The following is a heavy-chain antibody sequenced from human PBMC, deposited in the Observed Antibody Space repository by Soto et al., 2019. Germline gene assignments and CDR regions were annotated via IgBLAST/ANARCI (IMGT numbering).Heavy chain of an antibody. D-gene: IGHD3-10*01. Sequence: QVQLVQSGAEVKKPGSSVKVSCKASGGTFSSYTISWVRQAPGQGLEWMGRIIPILGIANYAQKFQGRVTITADKATRTAYMELSSLRSEDTAVYYCARQSITMVRGVIPYYFDYWGQGTLVTVSS. CDR3: ARQSITMVRGVIPYYFDY. CDR2: IIPILGIA. J-gene: IGHJ4*02. V-gene: IGHV1-69*02. CDR1: GGTFSSYT.